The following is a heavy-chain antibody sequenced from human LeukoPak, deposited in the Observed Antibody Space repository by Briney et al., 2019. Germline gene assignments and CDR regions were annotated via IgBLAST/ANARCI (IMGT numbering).Heavy chain of an antibody. V-gene: IGHV4-39*01. CDR1: GGSGNKLNYY. J-gene: IGHJ6*03. CDR3: ARGRRRYSSGWYEVGDYYYMDV. CDR2: VYKSGST. D-gene: IGHD6-19*01. Sequence: SETLSLTCTVSGGSGNKLNYYWGCIRQPPGKGLEWIGSVYKSGSTYYNPSLKSRVTISVDTSKNQFSLKLSSVTAADTAVYYCARGRRRYSSGWYEVGDYYYMDVWGKGTTVTVSS.